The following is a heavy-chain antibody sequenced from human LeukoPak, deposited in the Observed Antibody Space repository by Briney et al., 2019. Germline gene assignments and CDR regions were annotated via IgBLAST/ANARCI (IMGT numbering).Heavy chain of an antibody. D-gene: IGHD2-2*01. V-gene: IGHV1-69*04. Sequence: ASVKVSCKASGGTFDNYAVNWVREAPGLGLEWMGRIIPMLGKTNSAQKFQDRVTFTADKSTGTAYMELTHLRPDDTAVYFCARGPFGGFAAAPFDHWGQGTLVTVSP. CDR2: IIPMLGKT. J-gene: IGHJ4*02. CDR1: GGTFDNYA. CDR3: ARGPFGGFAAAPFDH.